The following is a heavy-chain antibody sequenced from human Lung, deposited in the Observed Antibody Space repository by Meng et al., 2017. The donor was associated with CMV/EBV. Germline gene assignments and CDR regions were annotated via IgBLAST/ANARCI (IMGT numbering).Heavy chain of an antibody. CDR2: ISYDGSNK. J-gene: IGHJ5*02. V-gene: IGHV3-30-3*01. CDR1: GFTFSSYA. Sequence: QVQLGGSGGGVVRPGRSLRLSCAASGFTFSSYAMHWVRQAPGKGLERVAVISYDGSNKYYADSVKGRFTISRDNSKNTLYLQMNSLRAEDTAVYYCARDDSSSWGQGTLVTVSS. D-gene: IGHD3-22*01. CDR3: ARDDSSS.